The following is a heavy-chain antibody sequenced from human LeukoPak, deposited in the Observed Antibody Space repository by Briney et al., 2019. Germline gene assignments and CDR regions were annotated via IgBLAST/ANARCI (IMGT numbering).Heavy chain of an antibody. CDR2: ISYEGSEK. CDR1: GFTFSNYA. Sequence: GRSLRLSCAASGFTFSNYAMHWVRQAPGKGLEWVSIISYEGSEKYYADSVKGRLTIPRDNSRNTLYLQMNSLRPEDTAVYYCARGREAGNRGLGGDDYWGQGTLVIVSS. D-gene: IGHD3-10*01. CDR3: ARGREAGNRGLGGDDY. J-gene: IGHJ4*02. V-gene: IGHV3-30*01.